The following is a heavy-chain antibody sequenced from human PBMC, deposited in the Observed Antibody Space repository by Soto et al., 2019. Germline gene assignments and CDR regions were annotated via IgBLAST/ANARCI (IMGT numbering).Heavy chain of an antibody. CDR3: ASHFTGVLVLGTSPPGGDNFGWDV. J-gene: IGHJ6*02. CDR2: IIPIVDIP. CDR1: GGTFSRYT. V-gene: IGHV1-69*02. D-gene: IGHD2-8*02. Sequence: QVQLVQSGAEVKKPGSSVKVSCKASGGTFSRYTFTWVRQAPGQGLEWMGRIIPIVDIPNYAQKFQGTVTITADKSTSTAYMKLSRLTSDDTAVYYCASHFTGVLVLGTSPPGGDNFGWDVWGQGTTVSVS.